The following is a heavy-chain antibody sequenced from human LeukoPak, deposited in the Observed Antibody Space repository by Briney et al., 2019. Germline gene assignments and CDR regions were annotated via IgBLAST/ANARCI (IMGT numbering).Heavy chain of an antibody. CDR3: ARDPGIGYCSSTSCPDAFDI. J-gene: IGHJ3*02. CDR1: GGSISSHY. D-gene: IGHD2-2*01. Sequence: PSETLSLTWTVSGGSISSHYWSWIRQPPGKGLEWIGYIYYSGSTNYNPSLKSRVTISVDTSKNQFSLKLSSVTAADTAVYYCARDPGIGYCSSTSCPDAFDIWGQGTMVTVSS. V-gene: IGHV4-59*11. CDR2: IYYSGST.